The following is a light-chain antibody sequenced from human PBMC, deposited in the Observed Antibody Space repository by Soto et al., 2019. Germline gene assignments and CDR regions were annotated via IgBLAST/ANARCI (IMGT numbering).Light chain of an antibody. J-gene: IGKJ4*01. Sequence: EIVLTQSPGTLSLSPGERATLSCRASQSVSSSYLAWYQQKPGQAPRLLIYGASSRATGIPDRISGSGSGTDFTLTISRLAPEDFAVYYCQQYGSSPPLTFGGGTKADTK. CDR3: QQYGSSPPLT. CDR2: GAS. V-gene: IGKV3-20*01. CDR1: QSVSSSY.